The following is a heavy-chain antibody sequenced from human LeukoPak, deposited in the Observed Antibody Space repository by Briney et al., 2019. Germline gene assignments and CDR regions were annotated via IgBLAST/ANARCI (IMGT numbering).Heavy chain of an antibody. J-gene: IGHJ6*03. CDR2: IIPIFGTA. Sequence: GASVKVSCKASGGTFSSYAISWVRQAPGQGLEWMGGIIPIFGTANYAQKFQGRVTITADESTSTAYMELSSLRSEDTAVYYCARGPGVVVPAAIRSGYYYYYMDVWGKGTTVTISS. D-gene: IGHD2-2*01. CDR3: ARGPGVVVPAAIRSGYYYYYMDV. CDR1: GGTFSSYA. V-gene: IGHV1-69*13.